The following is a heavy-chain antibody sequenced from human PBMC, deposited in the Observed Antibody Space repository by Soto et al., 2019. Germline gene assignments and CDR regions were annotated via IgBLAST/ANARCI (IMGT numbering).Heavy chain of an antibody. CDR2: IIPILGIA. CDR3: ARDGPASDKARWGTWFDP. D-gene: IGHD3-16*01. J-gene: IGHJ5*02. Sequence: ASVKVSCKASGGTFSSYTISWVRQAPGQGLEWMGRIIPILGIANYAQKFQGRVTITADKSTSTAYMELSSLRSEDTAVYYCARDGPASDKARWGTWFDPWGQGTLVTVSS. CDR1: GGTFSSYT. V-gene: IGHV1-69*04.